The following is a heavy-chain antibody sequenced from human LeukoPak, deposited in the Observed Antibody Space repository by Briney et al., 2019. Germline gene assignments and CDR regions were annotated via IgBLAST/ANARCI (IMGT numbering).Heavy chain of an antibody. V-gene: IGHV1-69*02. Sequence: KVSCKPSGGTFSSYTISWGRQTPGQGLEYMGRIIPILGIANYAQKSQGRVTITADKSTSTAYMELSSLRSEDTAVYYCARGEDYDYVWGSYRYTFFDYWGQGTMVTVSS. CDR1: GGTFSSYT. J-gene: IGHJ4*02. CDR2: IIPILGIA. D-gene: IGHD3-16*02. CDR3: ARGEDYDYVWGSYRYTFFDY.